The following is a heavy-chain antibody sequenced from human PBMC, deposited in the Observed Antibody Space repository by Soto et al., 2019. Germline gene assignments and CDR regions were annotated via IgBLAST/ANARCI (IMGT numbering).Heavy chain of an antibody. J-gene: IGHJ2*01. V-gene: IGHV3-23*01. CDR3: AKAVPVLPYPPGGGIAAAGFWYFDL. Sequence: PGGSLRLSCAASGFTFSGYAMSWVRQSPGKGLEWVSAISGSGGSTYYADSVKGRFTISRDNSKNTLYLQMNSLRAEDTAVYYCAKAVPVLPYPPGGGIAAAGFWYFDLWGRGTLVTVSS. D-gene: IGHD6-13*01. CDR2: ISGSGGST. CDR1: GFTFSGYA.